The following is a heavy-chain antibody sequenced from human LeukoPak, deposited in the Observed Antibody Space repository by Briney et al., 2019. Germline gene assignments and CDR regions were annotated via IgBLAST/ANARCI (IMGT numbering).Heavy chain of an antibody. J-gene: IGHJ3*02. V-gene: IGHV3-48*01. D-gene: IGHD3-10*01. Sequence: GGSLRLACAASGFTFSSDEMKWVRRAPGRGLGWVSYIRRSSYTMYYADSVKGRFPTSTDNAKNSLYLQMNSLRAEDTAVYYCVSDYGYAFDTWGHGTLVTVSS. CDR2: IRRSSYTM. CDR3: VSDYGYAFDT. CDR1: GFTFSSDE.